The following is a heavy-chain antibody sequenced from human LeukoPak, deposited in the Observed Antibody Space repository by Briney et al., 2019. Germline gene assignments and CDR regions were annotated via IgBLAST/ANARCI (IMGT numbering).Heavy chain of an antibody. V-gene: IGHV1-69*01. Sequence: GASVTVSCTASGGTFSSYAISWVRQAPGQGLEWMGGIIPIFGTANYAQKFQGRVTITADESTSTAYMELSSLRSEDTAVYYCARGSIRDLYYLDYWGQGTLVTVSS. CDR3: ARGSIRDLYYLDY. CDR2: IIPIFGTA. CDR1: GGTFSSYA. J-gene: IGHJ4*02.